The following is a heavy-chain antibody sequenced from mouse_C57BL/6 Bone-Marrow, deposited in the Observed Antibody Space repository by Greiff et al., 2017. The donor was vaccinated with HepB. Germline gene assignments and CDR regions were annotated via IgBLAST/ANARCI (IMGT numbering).Heavy chain of an antibody. CDR2: INSDGGRI. J-gene: IGHJ4*01. D-gene: IGHD1-1*01. CDR3: AREGSSYNAVDY. V-gene: IGHV5-6-3*01. Sequence: EVQLVESGGGLVQPGGSLKLSCAASGFTFSSYGMSWVRQTPDKRLELVAIINSDGGRIYYPDSVKGRVTISRDNAKNTLYLQMRSLRSEDTAMYYCAREGSSYNAVDYWGQGTSVTVSS. CDR1: GFTFSSYG.